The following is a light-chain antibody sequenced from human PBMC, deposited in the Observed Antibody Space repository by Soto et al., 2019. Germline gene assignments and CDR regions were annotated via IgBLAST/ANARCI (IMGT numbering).Light chain of an antibody. CDR2: DNN. CDR1: SSNIGNNY. Sequence: QSVLTQPPSVSAAPGQKVTISCSGSSSNIGNNYVSWYQQLPGTAPRLLIYDNNKRPSGIPDRFSGSKSGSSATLGTTGLQTGDEADYYCGTWDGSLSGYVFGTGTKVTVL. J-gene: IGLJ1*01. CDR3: GTWDGSLSGYV. V-gene: IGLV1-51*01.